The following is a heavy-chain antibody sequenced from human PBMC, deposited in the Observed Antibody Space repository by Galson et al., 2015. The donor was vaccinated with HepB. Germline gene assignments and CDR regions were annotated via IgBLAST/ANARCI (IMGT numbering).Heavy chain of an antibody. CDR2: INPYNGNT. CDR1: GYTFTSYG. Sequence: SVKVSCKASGYTFTSYGISWVRRAPGQGLEWMGWINPYNGNTNHAQKLQGRVTMTTDTSTSTVYMELRSLRSDDTAVYYCARVGWLPPLFDYWGQGTLVTVSS. D-gene: IGHD5-24*01. J-gene: IGHJ4*02. V-gene: IGHV1-18*01. CDR3: ARVGWLPPLFDY.